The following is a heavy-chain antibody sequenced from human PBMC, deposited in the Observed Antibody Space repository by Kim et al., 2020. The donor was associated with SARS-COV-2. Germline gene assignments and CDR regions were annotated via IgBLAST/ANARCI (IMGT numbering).Heavy chain of an antibody. D-gene: IGHD3-10*01. V-gene: IGHV3-30*18. J-gene: IGHJ6*02. CDR1: GFTFSSYG. CDR2: ISYDGSNK. CDR3: AKEMGFGELLAPYYYYYGMDV. Sequence: GGSLRLSCAASGFTFSSYGMHWVRQAPGKGLEWVAVISYDGSNKYYADSVKGRFTISRDNSKNTLYLQMNSLRAEDTAVYYCAKEMGFGELLAPYYYYYGMDVWGQGTTVTVSS.